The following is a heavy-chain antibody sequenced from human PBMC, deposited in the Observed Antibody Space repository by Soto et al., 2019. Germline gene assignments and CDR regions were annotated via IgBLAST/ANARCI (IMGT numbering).Heavy chain of an antibody. Sequence: PSETLSLTCLVSGENIKSNYWWAWVRQPPGKGLEWIGFIYHSGSTNYNPSLKSRVTISVDTSKNQFSLKINSVTAADTAVYYCARPGRDWGALHYWGQGTLVTVSS. CDR3: ARPGRDWGALHY. CDR1: GENIKSNYW. J-gene: IGHJ4*02. D-gene: IGHD7-27*01. V-gene: IGHV4-4*02. CDR2: IYHSGST.